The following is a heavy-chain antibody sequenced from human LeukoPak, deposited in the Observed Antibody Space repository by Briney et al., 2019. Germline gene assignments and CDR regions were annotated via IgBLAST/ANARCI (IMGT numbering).Heavy chain of an antibody. CDR3: AREISLTGDAFFDY. D-gene: IGHD7-27*01. Sequence: PSETLSLTCTVSGGSISSYYWSWIRQPPGKGLEWIGYIYYSGSTNYNPSLKSRVTISVDTSKNQFSLKLSSVTAADTAVYYCAREISLTGDAFFDYWGQGTLVTVSS. CDR1: GGSISSYY. J-gene: IGHJ4*02. V-gene: IGHV4-59*01. CDR2: IYYSGST.